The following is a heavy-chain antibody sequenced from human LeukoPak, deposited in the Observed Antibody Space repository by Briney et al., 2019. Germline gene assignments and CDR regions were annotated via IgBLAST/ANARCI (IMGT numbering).Heavy chain of an antibody. CDR3: ARVATGTTADY. V-gene: IGHV1-69*13. Sequence: SVKVSCKASGGTFTSYATSWVRQAPGQGLEWMGGIIPIFGTANYAQKFQGRVTITADESTSTAYMELSSLRSEDTAVYYCARVATGTTADYWGQGTLVTVSS. CDR1: GGTFTSYA. J-gene: IGHJ4*02. D-gene: IGHD1-1*01. CDR2: IIPIFGTA.